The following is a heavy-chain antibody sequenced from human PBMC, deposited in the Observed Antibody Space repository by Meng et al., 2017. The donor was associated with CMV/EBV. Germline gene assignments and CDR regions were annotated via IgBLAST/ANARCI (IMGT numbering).Heavy chain of an antibody. CDR1: GGSISSSSYY. Sequence: LRLSCTVSGGSISSSSYYWGWIRQPPGKGLEWIGSIYYSGRTYYNPPLKSRVTISVDTSKNQFSLKLSSVIAADTAVYYCARDYVPAASTDAFDIWGQGKMVTVSS. V-gene: IGHV4-39*07. J-gene: IGHJ3*02. D-gene: IGHD2-2*01. CDR3: ARDYVPAASTDAFDI. CDR2: IYYSGRT.